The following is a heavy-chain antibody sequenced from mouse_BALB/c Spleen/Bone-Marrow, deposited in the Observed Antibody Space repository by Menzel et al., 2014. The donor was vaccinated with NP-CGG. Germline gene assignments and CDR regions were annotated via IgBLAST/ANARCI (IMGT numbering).Heavy chain of an antibody. CDR2: ILPGIST. Sequence: QVQLKQSGAELMKPGASVKISCKATGYILSSYWIEWVKQRPGHGLEWIGEILPGISTNYNEKFKGKATFTADTSSNTAYMQLSSLTSEDSAVYYCARGISYHFDYWGQGTTLTVSS. J-gene: IGHJ2*01. CDR1: GYILSSYW. CDR3: ARGISYHFDY. V-gene: IGHV1-9*01. D-gene: IGHD5-1*01.